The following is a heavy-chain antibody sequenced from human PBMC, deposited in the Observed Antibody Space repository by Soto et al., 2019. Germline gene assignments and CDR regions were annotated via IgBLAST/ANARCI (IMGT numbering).Heavy chain of an antibody. V-gene: IGHV4-59*08. CDR1: GGSFSGYY. D-gene: IGHD3-3*01. CDR3: ARGGWRHIDY. Sequence: ASETLSLTCAVYGGSFSGYYWSWIRQPPGKGLEWIGYIYYSGSTNYNPSLKSRVTISVDTSKNQFSLKLSSVTAADTAVYYCARGGWRHIDYWGQGTLVTVS. J-gene: IGHJ4*02. CDR2: IYYSGST.